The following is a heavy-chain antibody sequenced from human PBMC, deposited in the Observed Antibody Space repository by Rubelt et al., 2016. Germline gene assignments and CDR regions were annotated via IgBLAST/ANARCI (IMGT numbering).Heavy chain of an antibody. D-gene: IGHD1-26*01. CDR3: ARHPGGNHYHRFDP. J-gene: IGHJ5*02. CDR1: GGSVSSGSYY. V-gene: IGHV4-61*01. Sequence: QVQLQESGPGLVKPSETLSLTCTVSGGSVSSGSYYWSWLRQPPGEGLELIGYVHYPGETNHNPPRRSRVTLQPDTSKNEVSRKRTAWTAADTAVYYCARHPGGNHYHRFDPWGQGSLVTVSS. CDR2: VHYPGET.